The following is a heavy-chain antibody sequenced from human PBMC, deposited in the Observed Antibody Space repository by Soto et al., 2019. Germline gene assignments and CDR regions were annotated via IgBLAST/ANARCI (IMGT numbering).Heavy chain of an antibody. CDR3: AREILPASPREFDY. CDR1: GYTFTTYG. V-gene: IGHV1-18*01. D-gene: IGHD2-15*01. CDR2: ISGFNGNT. Sequence: QVQLVQSGAEVKKPGASVKVSCKASGYTFTTYGITWVRQAPGQGLEWMWWISGFNGNTNYAQKFQGRVSMTTDTSTNTAYMELRSLGSDDTAVYYCAREILPASPREFDYWGQGTLVTVSS. J-gene: IGHJ4*02.